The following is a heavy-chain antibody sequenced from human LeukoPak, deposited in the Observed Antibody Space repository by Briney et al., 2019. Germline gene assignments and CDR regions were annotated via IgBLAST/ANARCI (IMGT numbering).Heavy chain of an antibody. CDR1: GYTFTSYY. Sequence: ASVKVSCKASGYTFTSYYINWVRQATGQGLAWMGWINPNSGNTHYAHKFQGRVTMTRNTSLNTAYMELNSLSSDDNAVYYFSRGGSTFRGSGFDPWGERTLVTVSS. J-gene: IGHJ5*02. CDR3: SRGGSTFRGSGFDP. V-gene: IGHV1-8*01. CDR2: INPNSGNT. D-gene: IGHD3-10*01.